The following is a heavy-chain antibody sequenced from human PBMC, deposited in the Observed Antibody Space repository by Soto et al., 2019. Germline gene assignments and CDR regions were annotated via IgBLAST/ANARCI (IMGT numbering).Heavy chain of an antibody. Sequence: SETLSLTCSVSGAALNSGNYYWSWIRQVPGKGLEWIGHIYVTGAVDYNPSLRVRITISQDTSERQFSLNLRLVTAADTAVYYCARLRIATNNYKWFDPWGQGTLVTVSS. CDR3: ARLRIATNNYKWFDP. J-gene: IGHJ5*02. CDR1: GAALNSGNYY. V-gene: IGHV4-31*03. D-gene: IGHD2-21*01. CDR2: IYVTGAV.